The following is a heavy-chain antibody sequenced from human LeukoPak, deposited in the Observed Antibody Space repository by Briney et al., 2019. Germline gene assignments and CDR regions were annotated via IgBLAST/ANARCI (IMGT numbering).Heavy chain of an antibody. V-gene: IGHV4-34*01. CDR3: ARRLAAAGPGLVALLFDY. Sequence: SETLSLTCAVYGGSFSGYYWSWIRQPPGKGLEWIGEINHSGSTNYNPSLKSRVTISVDTSKNQFSLKLSSVTAADTAVYYCARRLAAAGPGLVALLFDYWGQGTLVTVSS. CDR1: GGSFSGYY. J-gene: IGHJ4*02. CDR2: INHSGST. D-gene: IGHD6-13*01.